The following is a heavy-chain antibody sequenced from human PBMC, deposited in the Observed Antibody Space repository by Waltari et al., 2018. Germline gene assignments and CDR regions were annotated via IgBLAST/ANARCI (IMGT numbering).Heavy chain of an antibody. J-gene: IGHJ4*02. CDR2: IASGSDYI. CDR1: GFTFNSVS. D-gene: IGHD3-22*01. Sequence: EVQLVKSGGGLVKPGGSLTLSCEASGFTFNSVSMTWVRQAPGKGLEWLSTIASGSDYIFYAVSVRGRFTISRDNARSTVNLRMNSLRTEDTAVYYCVKGGYIISDYWGQGIQVIVSS. V-gene: IGHV3-21*02. CDR3: VKGGYIISDY.